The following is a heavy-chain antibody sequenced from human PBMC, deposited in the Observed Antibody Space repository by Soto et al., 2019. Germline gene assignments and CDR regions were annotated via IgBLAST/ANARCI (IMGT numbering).Heavy chain of an antibody. Sequence: PSETLSLTCTVSGGSISSCDYHWSWIRQPPGKGLEWIGYIKYRGSTYYNPSLKSRVTISVDTSKNQFSLKLTSVTAAETAVYYCARAARFYDSSGYYDFDYWGQGALVTVSS. D-gene: IGHD3-22*01. CDR1: GGSISSCDYH. CDR3: ARAARFYDSSGYYDFDY. CDR2: IKYRGST. J-gene: IGHJ4*02. V-gene: IGHV4-30-4*01.